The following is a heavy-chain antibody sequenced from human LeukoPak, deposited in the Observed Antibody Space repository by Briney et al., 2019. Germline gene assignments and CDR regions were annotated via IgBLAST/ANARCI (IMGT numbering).Heavy chain of an antibody. J-gene: IGHJ4*02. CDR1: GGSVSSGSYY. D-gene: IGHD3-22*01. Sequence: KPSETLSLTCTVSGGSVSSGSYYWSWIRQPPGKGLEWIGYIYYSGSTNYNPSLKSRVTISVDTSKNQFSLKLSSVTAADTAVYYCAREVATYCYGSSGYWSVKGRASHSTFDYWGQGTLVTVSS. V-gene: IGHV4-61*01. CDR3: AREVATYCYGSSGYWSVKGRASHSTFDY. CDR2: IYYSGST.